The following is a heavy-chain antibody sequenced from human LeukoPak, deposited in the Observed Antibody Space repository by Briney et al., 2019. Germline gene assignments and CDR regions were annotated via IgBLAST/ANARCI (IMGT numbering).Heavy chain of an antibody. V-gene: IGHV6-1*01. CDR2: TYYRSKWYN. Sequence: SQTLSLTCALSGDSFSSNSAAWDWIRQSPSRGLEWLVRTYYRSKWYNDYAVSVKSRITINPDTSKNQFSLQLNSVTPEDTAVYYCAREGGLLWFGELLHQGYYFDYWGQGTLVTVSP. CDR3: AREGGLLWFGELLHQGYYFDY. J-gene: IGHJ4*02. CDR1: GDSFSSNSAA. D-gene: IGHD3-10*01.